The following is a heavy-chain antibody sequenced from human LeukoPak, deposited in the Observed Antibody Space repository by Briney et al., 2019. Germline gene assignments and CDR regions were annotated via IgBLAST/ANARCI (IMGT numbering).Heavy chain of an antibody. D-gene: IGHD1-1*01. V-gene: IGHV1-2*02. Sequence: ASVKVSCKASGGTFSSYAISWVRQAPGQGLEWMGWINPNSGGTNYAQKFQGRVTMTRDTSISTAYMELSRLRSDDTAVYYCARLELEFDDYYFDYWGQGTLVTVSS. CDR2: INPNSGGT. CDR1: GGTFSSYA. CDR3: ARLELEFDDYYFDY. J-gene: IGHJ4*02.